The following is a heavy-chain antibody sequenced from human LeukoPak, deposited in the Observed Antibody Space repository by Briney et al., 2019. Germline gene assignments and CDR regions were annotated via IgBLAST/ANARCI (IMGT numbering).Heavy chain of an antibody. CDR3: AREGNYYDMDV. Sequence: GGSLRLSCAASGFTLNNYWMHWVRHAPGKGLEWVLVIFSGGTTYYADSVKGLFTISRDNSKNTLYLQMNSLRAEDTAVYYCAREGNYYDMDVWGQGTTVTVSS. CDR2: IFSGGTT. J-gene: IGHJ6*02. CDR1: GFTLNNYW. V-gene: IGHV3-53*01.